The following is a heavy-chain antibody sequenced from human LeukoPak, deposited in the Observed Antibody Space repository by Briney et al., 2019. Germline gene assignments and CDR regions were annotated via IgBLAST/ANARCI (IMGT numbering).Heavy chain of an antibody. Sequence: NSSETLSLTCAVYGGSFSGYYWSWIRQPPGKGLEWIGEINHSGSTNYNPSLKSRVTISVDTSKNQFSLKLSSVTAADTAVYYCARGYSSPLADYWGQGTLVTVSS. D-gene: IGHD6-13*01. CDR3: ARGYSSPLADY. J-gene: IGHJ4*02. CDR1: GGSFSGYY. CDR2: INHSGST. V-gene: IGHV4-34*01.